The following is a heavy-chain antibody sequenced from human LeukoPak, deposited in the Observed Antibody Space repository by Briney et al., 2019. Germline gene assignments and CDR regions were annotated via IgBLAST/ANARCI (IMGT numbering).Heavy chain of an antibody. J-gene: IGHJ4*02. V-gene: IGHV3-48*01. CDR2: ISRSRSTI. CDR1: GFTFSSYS. CDR3: TTDGDY. Sequence: GGSLRLSCAASGFTFSSYSMNWVRQAPGKGLEWVSYISRSRSTIYYADSVKGRFTISRDNAKNSLYLQMNSLRAEDTAVYYCTTDGDYWGQGTLVTVSS.